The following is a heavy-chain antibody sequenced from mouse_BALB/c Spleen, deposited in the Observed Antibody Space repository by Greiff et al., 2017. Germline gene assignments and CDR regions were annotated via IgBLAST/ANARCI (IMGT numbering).Heavy chain of an antibody. D-gene: IGHD2-4*01. J-gene: IGHJ2*01. CDR3: ARAYDYDGGAYFDY. V-gene: IGHV1-67*01. Sequence: VQLQQSGPELVRPGVSVKISCKGSGYTFTDYAMHWVKQSHAKSLEWIGVISTYYGNTNYNQKFKGKATMTVDKSSSTAYMELARLTSEDSAIYYCARAYDYDGGAYFDYWGQGTTLTVSS. CDR2: ISTYYGNT. CDR1: GYTFTDYA.